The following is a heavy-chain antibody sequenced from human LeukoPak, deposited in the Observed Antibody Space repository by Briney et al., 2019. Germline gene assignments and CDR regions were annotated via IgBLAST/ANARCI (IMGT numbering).Heavy chain of an antibody. CDR2: VNAYNGDT. V-gene: IGHV1-18*01. J-gene: IGHJ4*02. D-gene: IGHD1-26*01. CDR1: GYTFTSYG. CDR3: ARTEETKGRFDY. Sequence: GASVKVSCKASGYTFTSYGISGVRQAPGQGLEWVGYVNAYNGDTNYAQKFQGRVTMTTDTSTTTVYMHLRSLGSEDTAVYYCARTEETKGRFDYWGQGTLVTVSS.